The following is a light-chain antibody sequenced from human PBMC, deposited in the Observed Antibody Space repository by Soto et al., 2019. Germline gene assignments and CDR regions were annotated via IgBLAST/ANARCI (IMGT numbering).Light chain of an antibody. Sequence: QLVLTQSPSASASPGASVKLTCTLSSGHSSYAIAWHQQQPEKGPRFLMKVNSDGSHNKGDGIPDRFSGSSSGAERYLTISRLQSEDEADYYCQTWGAGIAVFGGGTQLTVL. CDR2: VNSDGSH. CDR1: SGHSSYA. V-gene: IGLV4-69*01. J-gene: IGLJ7*01. CDR3: QTWGAGIAV.